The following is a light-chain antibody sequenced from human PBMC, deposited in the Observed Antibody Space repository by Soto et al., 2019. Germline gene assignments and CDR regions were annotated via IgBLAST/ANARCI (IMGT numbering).Light chain of an antibody. CDR2: GAS. J-gene: IGKJ4*01. Sequence: EIVMTQSPATLSVSPGERATLSCRASQSVSSNIAWYQQKPGQSPRPLIYGASTRATGIPARFSGSGSGTEFTLTISSLQSEDFAVDYCQQDNDCWGPFSGGTMVDIK. CDR3: QQDNDCWGP. CDR1: QSVSSN. V-gene: IGKV3-15*01.